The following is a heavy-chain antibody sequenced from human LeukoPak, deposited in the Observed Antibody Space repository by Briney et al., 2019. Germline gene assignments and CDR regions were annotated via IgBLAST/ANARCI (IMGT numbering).Heavy chain of an antibody. D-gene: IGHD5-12*01. V-gene: IGHV3-7*03. J-gene: IGHJ6*04. CDR1: GFAFSTYW. CDR3: ARLSKASAHLIVATIHYYYYGTDV. Sequence: PGGSLRLSCTASGFAFSTYWMSWVRQAPGKGLEWVANIKEDGGDKYYVDSVKGRFTISRDNAKNSLYLQMNSLRAEDTAVYYCARLSKASAHLIVATIHYYYYGTDVWGKGTTVTVSS. CDR2: IKEDGGDK.